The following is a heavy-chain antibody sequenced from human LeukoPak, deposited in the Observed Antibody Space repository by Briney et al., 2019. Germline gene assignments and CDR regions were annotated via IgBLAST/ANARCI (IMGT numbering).Heavy chain of an antibody. V-gene: IGHV4-59*01. CDR3: ARDGPYDSSGYRPNWFDP. CDR2: IYYSGST. J-gene: IGHJ5*02. Sequence: SETLSLTCTVSGGSTSSYYWSWIRQPPGKGLEWIGYIYYSGSTNYNPSLKSRVTISVDTSKNQFSLKLSSVTAADTAVYYCARDGPYDSSGYRPNWFDPWGQGTLVTVSS. CDR1: GGSTSSYY. D-gene: IGHD3-22*01.